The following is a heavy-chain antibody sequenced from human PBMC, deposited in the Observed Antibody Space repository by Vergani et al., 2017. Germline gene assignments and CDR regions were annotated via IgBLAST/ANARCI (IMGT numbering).Heavy chain of an antibody. V-gene: IGHV1-2*04. CDR2: INPNGGGT. Sequence: QIQLVQSGAEVKKPGASVKVSCKASGYTFISYDTNWVRKAPGQGLEWMGWINPNGGGTNYAQKFQGWVTMTRDTSISAAYMELSRLRSDDTAVYYCARERMVRGRDTGPSYYYGMDVWGQGTTVTVSS. CDR1: GYTFISYD. J-gene: IGHJ6*02. D-gene: IGHD3-10*01. CDR3: ARERMVRGRDTGPSYYYGMDV.